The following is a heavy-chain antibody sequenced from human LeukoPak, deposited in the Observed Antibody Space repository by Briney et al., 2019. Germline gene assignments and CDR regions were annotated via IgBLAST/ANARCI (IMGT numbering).Heavy chain of an antibody. D-gene: IGHD3-22*01. CDR3: ARHNVYDSCGAGRYYVDY. CDR1: GYSISSGYH. V-gene: IGHV4-38-2*01. CDR2: ISHSGST. Sequence: SETLSLTCAVSGYSISSGYHWAWIRQPPGKGVEWIGSISHSGSTYYNPSLKSRVTISVDTSKNQFSVKLSSVSAADTAVYYCARHNVYDSCGAGRYYVDYWGQGTLVTVSS. J-gene: IGHJ4*02.